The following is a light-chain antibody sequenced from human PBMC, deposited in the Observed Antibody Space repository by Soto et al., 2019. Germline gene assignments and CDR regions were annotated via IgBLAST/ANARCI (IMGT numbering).Light chain of an antibody. Sequence: EIVLTQSPDTLSLSPGDRATLSCRASQSVNSNYVAWYQQKPGQAPRLLTHGSSSRATGIPDRFSGRGFGTDFTLVISRLEPEDFAVYYCQQYGSSPFTFGQGTKLEIK. CDR1: QSVNSNY. CDR3: QQYGSSPFT. V-gene: IGKV3-20*01. CDR2: GSS. J-gene: IGKJ2*01.